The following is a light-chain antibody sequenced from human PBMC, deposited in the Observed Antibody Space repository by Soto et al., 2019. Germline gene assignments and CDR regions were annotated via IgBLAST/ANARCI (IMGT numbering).Light chain of an antibody. CDR1: QGLNSY. Sequence: DIQLTQSPSFLSASVGDRVTITCRASQGLNSYFAWYQQKPGKAPKLLLYATSTLQSVFPSRFSVSGSGAEFSLTITSRQPEDIATNYCQQLNSYPVTFGGGTKVEIK. CDR2: ATS. CDR3: QQLNSYPVT. V-gene: IGKV1-9*01. J-gene: IGKJ4*01.